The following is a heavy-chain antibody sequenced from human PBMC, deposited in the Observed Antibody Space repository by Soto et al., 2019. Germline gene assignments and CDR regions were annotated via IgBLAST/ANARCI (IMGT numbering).Heavy chain of an antibody. J-gene: IGHJ5*02. V-gene: IGHV4-61*01. CDR3: ARVPAAYLIAAAGHWFDP. Sequence: QVQLQESGPGLVKPSETLSLTCTVSGGSVSSGSYYWSWIRQPPGKGLEWIGYIYYSGSTNYNPSLKSRVTMSVDTSKNQFSLKLSSVTAADTAVYYCARVPAAYLIAAAGHWFDPWGQGTLVTVSS. D-gene: IGHD6-13*01. CDR1: GGSVSSGSYY. CDR2: IYYSGST.